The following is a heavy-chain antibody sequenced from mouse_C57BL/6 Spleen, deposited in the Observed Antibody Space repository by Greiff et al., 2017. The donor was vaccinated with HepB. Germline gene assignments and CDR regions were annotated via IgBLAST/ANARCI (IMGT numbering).Heavy chain of an antibody. J-gene: IGHJ3*01. D-gene: IGHD2-4*01. CDR2: FHPYNDDT. V-gene: IGHV1-47*01. Sequence: VKLVESGAELVKPGASVKMSCKASGYTFTTYPIEWMKQNHGKSLEWIGNFHPYNDDTKYNEKFKGTATLTVEKSSSTVYLELSRLTSDDSAVYYCARRSYYDYDGGPWFAYWGQVTLVTVSA. CDR1: GYTFTTYP. CDR3: ARRSYYDYDGGPWFAY.